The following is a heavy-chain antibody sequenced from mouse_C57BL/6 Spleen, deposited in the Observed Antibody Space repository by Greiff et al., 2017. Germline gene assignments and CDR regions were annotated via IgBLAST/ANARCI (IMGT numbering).Heavy chain of an antibody. Sequence: DVMLVESGGGLVQPGGSLKLSCAASGFTFSDYGMAWVRQAPRKGPEWVAFISNLAYSIYYADTVTGRFTISRENAKNTLYLEMSSLRSEDTAMYYCARLLPDYAMDYWGQGTSVTVSS. J-gene: IGHJ4*01. CDR1: GFTFSDYG. V-gene: IGHV5-15*01. CDR3: ARLLPDYAMDY. CDR2: ISNLAYSI.